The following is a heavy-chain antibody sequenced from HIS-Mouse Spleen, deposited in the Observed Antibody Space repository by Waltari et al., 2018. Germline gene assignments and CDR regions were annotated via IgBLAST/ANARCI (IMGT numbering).Heavy chain of an antibody. Sequence: QVQLQESGPGLVKPSQTLSLTCTVSGGSISSGGYYWSWIRQHPGKGLEWIGYIYYSGSTYYNPSLKSRVTLSVETSKTQCSLKLSSVTAADTAVYYCARSPYYDFWSGYSDNWFDPWGQGTLVTVSS. CDR3: ARSPYYDFWSGYSDNWFDP. CDR1: GGSISSGGYY. J-gene: IGHJ5*02. CDR2: IYYSGST. V-gene: IGHV4-31*03. D-gene: IGHD3-3*01.